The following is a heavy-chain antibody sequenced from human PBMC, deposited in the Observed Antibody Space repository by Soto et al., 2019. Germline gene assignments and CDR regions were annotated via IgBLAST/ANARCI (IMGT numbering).Heavy chain of an antibody. CDR1: GDSISSNNNY. CDR2: ISYSGTT. J-gene: IGHJ5*02. V-gene: IGHV4-30-4*01. Sequence: SETLSLTCTVSGDSISSNNNYWSWIRQPSGEGLEWIGFISYSGTTSYSPSLKSRVAISLDTSKNQFSLSLSSVTAADTAVYYCARGRGYSYGLDPWGQGTLVT. D-gene: IGHD5-18*01. CDR3: ARGRGYSYGLDP.